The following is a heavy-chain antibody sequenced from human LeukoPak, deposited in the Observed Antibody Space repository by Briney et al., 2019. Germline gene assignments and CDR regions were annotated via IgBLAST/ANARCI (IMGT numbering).Heavy chain of an antibody. CDR3: ARMGRSYYFDY. Sequence: SETLSLTCTVSGYSISSGYYWGWIRQPPGKGLEWIGSIYHSGSTYYNPSLKSRVTISVDTSKNQFSLKLSSVTAADTAVYYCARMGRSYYFDYWGQGTLVTVSS. CDR1: GYSISSGYY. J-gene: IGHJ4*02. D-gene: IGHD3-10*01. V-gene: IGHV4-38-2*02. CDR2: IYHSGST.